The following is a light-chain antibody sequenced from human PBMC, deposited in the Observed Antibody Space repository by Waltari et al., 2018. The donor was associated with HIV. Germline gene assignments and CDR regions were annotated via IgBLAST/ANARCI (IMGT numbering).Light chain of an antibody. Sequence: QSALTQPASVSGSPGPSITISCTGTSSDVGGYHSVSWYQQFPGKAPKLMISEVSNRPSGVSDRLSGSKSGNTASLTISGLQAEDEADYYCSSYTTGSTLVVFGTGTKVIVL. CDR2: EVS. CDR1: SSDVGGYHS. V-gene: IGLV2-14*01. J-gene: IGLJ1*01. CDR3: SSYTTGSTLVV.